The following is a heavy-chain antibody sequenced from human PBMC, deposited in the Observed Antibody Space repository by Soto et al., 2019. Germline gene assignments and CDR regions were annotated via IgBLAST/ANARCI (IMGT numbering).Heavy chain of an antibody. Sequence: SDTLSLTCAVYGGSFRGYYWSWIRQPPGTGLEWIGEINHSGSPNYNPSLKSRVTISVDMSKIQFSLKLSSVTVADTAVYDCARGRGIRFLEWFPKSGGMDVWGQGTTVTVSS. V-gene: IGHV4-34*01. CDR1: GGSFRGYY. J-gene: IGHJ6*02. D-gene: IGHD3-3*01. CDR2: INHSGSP. CDR3: ARGRGIRFLEWFPKSGGMDV.